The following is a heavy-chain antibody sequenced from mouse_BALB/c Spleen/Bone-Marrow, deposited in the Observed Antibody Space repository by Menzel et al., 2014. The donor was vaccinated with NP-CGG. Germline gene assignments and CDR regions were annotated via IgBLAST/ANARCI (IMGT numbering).Heavy chain of an antibody. Sequence: VQLQQSGPGLVKPGASVKMSCKASGYTFTDYVISWVKRRTGQGLEWIGEIYPGSGSTYYNEKFKGKATLTADKSSNTAYMQLSSLTSEDSAVYFCANGVDYWGQGTTLTVSS. V-gene: IGHV1-77*01. J-gene: IGHJ2*01. CDR3: ANGVDY. CDR1: GYTFTDYV. CDR2: IYPGSGST.